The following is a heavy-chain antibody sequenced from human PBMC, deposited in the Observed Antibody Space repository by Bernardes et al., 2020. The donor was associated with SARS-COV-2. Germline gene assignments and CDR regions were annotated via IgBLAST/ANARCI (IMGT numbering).Heavy chain of an antibody. Sequence: SVKVSCKASGGTFRTYAISWVRQAPGQGLEWMGGIIPFSGTAKYAQKFQGRVTITAEESTSTAYMELSSLRFEDTAVYYCARRSIGTIFGVVTETHYYGVDVWGQGTTVTVSS. CDR3: ARRSIGTIFGVVTETHYYGVDV. V-gene: IGHV1-69*13. D-gene: IGHD3-3*01. CDR1: GGTFRTYA. J-gene: IGHJ6*02. CDR2: IIPFSGTA.